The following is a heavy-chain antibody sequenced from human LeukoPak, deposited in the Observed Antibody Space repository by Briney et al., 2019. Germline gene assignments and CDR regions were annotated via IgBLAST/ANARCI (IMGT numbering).Heavy chain of an antibody. CDR1: GYSFTSYW. V-gene: IGHV5-51*01. CDR2: IYPGDSNT. Sequence: PGESLKISCKGSGYSFTSYWIGWVRQMPGKGLEWMGIIYPGDSNTKNSPSFQGQVTISADKSISTAYLQWSSLKASDTAMYYCVRERDGYFDYWGQGTLVTVSS. D-gene: IGHD2-21*01. CDR3: VRERDGYFDY. J-gene: IGHJ4*02.